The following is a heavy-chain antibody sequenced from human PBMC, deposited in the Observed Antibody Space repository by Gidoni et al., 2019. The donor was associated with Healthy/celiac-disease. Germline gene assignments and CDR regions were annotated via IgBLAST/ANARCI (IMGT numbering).Heavy chain of an antibody. CDR1: GGSISSYH. V-gene: IGHV4-59*01. Sequence: QVQLQESGAGLVKPSETLSLTSTASGGSISSYHLRWIRQPPEKGLEWIGYIYYSGSTNYNPSLKSRVTISVDTSKHQFSLQLSSLTAADTAVYYCARTGMEWLLLDYWGQGTLVTVSS. J-gene: IGHJ4*02. CDR3: ARTGMEWLLLDY. CDR2: IYYSGST. D-gene: IGHD3-3*01.